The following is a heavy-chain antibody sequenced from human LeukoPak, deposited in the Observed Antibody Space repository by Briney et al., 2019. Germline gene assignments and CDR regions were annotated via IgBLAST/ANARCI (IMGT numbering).Heavy chain of an antibody. Sequence: SETLSLTCAVYAGSFSGYYWSWIRQPPGKGLEWIGEINHSGSTNYNPSLKSRVTISVDTSKNQFSLKLSSVTAADTAVYYCASPQRYGGNPLVLNYWGQGTLVTVSS. V-gene: IGHV4-34*01. CDR2: INHSGST. D-gene: IGHD4/OR15-4a*01. CDR1: AGSFSGYY. J-gene: IGHJ4*02. CDR3: ASPQRYGGNPLVLNY.